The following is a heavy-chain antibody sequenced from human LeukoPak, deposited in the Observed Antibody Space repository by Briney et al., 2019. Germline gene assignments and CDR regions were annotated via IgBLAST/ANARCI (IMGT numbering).Heavy chain of an antibody. Sequence: PGGSLRLSCAASGFSFNSFAMSWVRQAPGKGLEWVSSISGSGVSAYYPDSVKGRFIISRDNSQNTLYLQMNSLRAEDTAVYYCAKHLVATGYYYYYMDVWGKGTTVTVSS. D-gene: IGHD5-12*01. CDR3: AKHLVATGYYYYYMDV. CDR2: ISGSGVSA. V-gene: IGHV3-23*01. J-gene: IGHJ6*03. CDR1: GFSFNSFA.